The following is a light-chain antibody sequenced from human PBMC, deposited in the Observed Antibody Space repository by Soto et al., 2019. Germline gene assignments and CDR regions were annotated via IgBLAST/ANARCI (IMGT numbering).Light chain of an antibody. CDR2: QTS. J-gene: IGKJ2*01. V-gene: IGKV3-15*01. CDR3: QHYSGWPPV. Sequence: EIVMTQSPVTLSVSPGERATLSCRASQSVSSNVAWYQQKPGQAPRLLIYQTSARATGIPGRFSGSGSGTDFTLTISNLQSEDFALYYCQHYSGWPPVFGQGTKV. CDR1: QSVSSN.